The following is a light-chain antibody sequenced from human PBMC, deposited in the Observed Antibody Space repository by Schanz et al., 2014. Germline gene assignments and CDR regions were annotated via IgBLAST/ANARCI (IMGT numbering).Light chain of an antibody. V-gene: IGKV3-20*01. CDR1: QSVSSDY. J-gene: IGKJ1*01. CDR3: QHYGSSPRT. CDR2: GAS. Sequence: EIVLTQSPGTLSLSPGERATLSCRTSQSVSSDYLAWYQQKPGQPPRLLIYGASTRASGIPDRFSGSGSGTDFTLTISRLEPEDFAVYYCQHYGSSPRTFGQGTRVEIK.